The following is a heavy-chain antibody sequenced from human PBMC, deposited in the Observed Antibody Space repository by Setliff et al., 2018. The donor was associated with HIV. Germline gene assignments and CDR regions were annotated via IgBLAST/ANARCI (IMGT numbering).Heavy chain of an antibody. CDR3: ARGGLGFLDWCLPDS. J-gene: IGHJ4*02. V-gene: IGHV1-18*04. D-gene: IGHD2-21*02. CDR1: GYDFSSYS. CDR2: ISGLTGEV. Sequence: EASVKVSCKASGYDFSSYSMMWVRQTPGQGLEWLGWISGLTGEVRLAKEFQGRVTLTTSAYTAYMELKSLRSEDRGVYYCARGGLGFLDWCLPDSWGQGTLVTSPQ.